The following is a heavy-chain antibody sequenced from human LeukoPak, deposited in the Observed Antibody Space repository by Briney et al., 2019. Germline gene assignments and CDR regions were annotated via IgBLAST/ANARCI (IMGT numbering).Heavy chain of an antibody. D-gene: IGHD3-3*01. V-gene: IGHV3-49*04. CDR2: IRSKAYGGTT. J-gene: IGHJ6*03. CDR3: TRDPNADYDFWSGYSNYYYYYMDV. Sequence: GGSLRLSRTASGFTFGDYAMSWVRQAPGKGLEWVGFIRSKAYGGTTEYAASVKGRFTISRDDSKSIAYLQMNSLKTEDTAVYYCTRDPNADYDFWSGYSNYYYYYMDVWGKGTTVTVSS. CDR1: GFTFGDYA.